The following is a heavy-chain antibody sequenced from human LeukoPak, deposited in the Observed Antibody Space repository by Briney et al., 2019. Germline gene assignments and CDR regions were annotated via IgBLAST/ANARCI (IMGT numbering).Heavy chain of an antibody. V-gene: IGHV4-59*01. CDR1: GGSISSYY. J-gene: IGHJ3*02. Sequence: SETLSLTCTVSGGSISSYYWSWIRQPPGKGLEWIGYIYYSGSTNYNPSLKSRVTISVDTSKNQFSLKLSSLTAADTAVYYCARLGYCSSTSCHDAFDIWGQGTMVTVSS. CDR3: ARLGYCSSTSCHDAFDI. D-gene: IGHD2-2*01. CDR2: IYYSGST.